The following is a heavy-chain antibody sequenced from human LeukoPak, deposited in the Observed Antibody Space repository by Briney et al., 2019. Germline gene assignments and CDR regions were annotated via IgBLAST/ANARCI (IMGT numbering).Heavy chain of an antibody. Sequence: PSETLSLTCAVYGGSFSGYYWSWIRQPPGKGLEWIGEINHSGSTNYNPSLKSRVTMSVDTSQSQFSLKLSSVTAADTAVYYCARGSTTYDSSGYYLPWGQGTLVTVSS. V-gene: IGHV4-34*01. CDR3: ARGSTTYDSSGYYLP. D-gene: IGHD3-22*01. CDR2: INHSGST. J-gene: IGHJ5*02. CDR1: GGSFSGYY.